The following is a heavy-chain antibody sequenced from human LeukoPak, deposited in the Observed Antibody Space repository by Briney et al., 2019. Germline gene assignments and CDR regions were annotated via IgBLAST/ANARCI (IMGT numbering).Heavy chain of an antibody. CDR3: ARSSGTYFRWFDP. CDR2: ISPSGAGT. J-gene: IGHJ5*02. CDR1: GFTFSSYA. Sequence: GGSLRLSCADSGFTFSSYAMSWVRQAPGKGLEWVSAISPSGAGTYYADSVKGRFTISRDNSKNTLYLQMNSLRAEDTALYYCARSSGTYFRWFDPWGQGTPVTVSS. D-gene: IGHD1-26*01. V-gene: IGHV3-23*01.